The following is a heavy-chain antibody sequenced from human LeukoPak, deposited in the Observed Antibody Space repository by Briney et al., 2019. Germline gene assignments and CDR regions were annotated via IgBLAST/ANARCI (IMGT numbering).Heavy chain of an antibody. CDR2: ISGSGGST. D-gene: IGHD6-19*01. V-gene: IGHV3-23*01. CDR1: GFTFSTYA. J-gene: IGHJ4*02. CDR3: AKVISSGWRGTFDY. Sequence: GGSLRLSCAASGFTFSTYAMSWVRQAPGKGLEWVSAISGSGGSTHYADSVKGRFTISRDNSKNTLYLQMNSLRAEDTAVYYCAKVISSGWRGTFDYWGQGTLVTVSS.